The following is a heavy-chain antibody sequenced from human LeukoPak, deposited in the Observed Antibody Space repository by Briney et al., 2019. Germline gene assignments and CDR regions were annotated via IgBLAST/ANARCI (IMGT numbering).Heavy chain of an antibody. D-gene: IGHD3-10*01. Sequence: GGSLRLSCAASGFTFSSHGMQWVRQAPGKGLEWVAPIWYDGSRTNYVDSVMGRFTISRDSSKNTLYLQMDNLRVEDTAVYFCAKDLSYGSLWFDPWGQGTLVTVSS. V-gene: IGHV3-33*06. J-gene: IGHJ5*02. CDR3: AKDLSYGSLWFDP. CDR2: IWYDGSRT. CDR1: GFTFSSHG.